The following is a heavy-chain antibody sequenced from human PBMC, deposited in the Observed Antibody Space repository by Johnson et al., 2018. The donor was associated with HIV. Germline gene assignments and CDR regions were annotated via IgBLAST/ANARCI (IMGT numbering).Heavy chain of an antibody. Sequence: QEQLVESGGGVVQPGRSLRLSCAASGFTFSSYAMHWVRQAPGKGLEWVAVISYDGSNKSYADSVTGRFPISRDNSKNTLYLQMNSLRAEDTAVYYCAREGGQWLVLVDAFDIWGQGTMVTVSS. CDR2: ISYDGSNK. CDR1: GFTFSSYA. CDR3: AREGGQWLVLVDAFDI. D-gene: IGHD6-19*01. V-gene: IGHV3-30-3*01. J-gene: IGHJ3*02.